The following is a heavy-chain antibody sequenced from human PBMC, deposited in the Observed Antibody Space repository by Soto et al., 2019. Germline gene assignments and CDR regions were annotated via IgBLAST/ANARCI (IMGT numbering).Heavy chain of an antibody. CDR1: GFTFSSYG. J-gene: IGHJ1*01. V-gene: IGHV3-30*03. CDR2: ISYDGSNP. Sequence: QVQLVESGGGVVQPGRSLRLSCAASGFTFSSYGMHWVRQAPGKGLEWVAVISYDGSNPYYADSVKGRFTISRDNSMNTLYLRMNSLRAKDTAVYDGATEECTVTAEYFQHWGQGTLVTVSS. D-gene: IGHD4-17*01. CDR3: ATEECTVTAEYFQH.